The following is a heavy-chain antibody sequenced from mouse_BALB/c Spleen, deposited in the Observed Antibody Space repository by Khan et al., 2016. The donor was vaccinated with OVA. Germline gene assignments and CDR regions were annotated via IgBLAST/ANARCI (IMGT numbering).Heavy chain of an antibody. D-gene: IGHD1-1*01. V-gene: IGHV1-7*01. J-gene: IGHJ2*01. CDR1: GYTFINYW. Sequence: QVQLQQSGAELAKPGASVKMSCKASGYTFINYWILWVKQRPGQGLEWIGYINPSTGYTEYNQNFKDKATLTADKSSSTAYMQLSSLTYEASAVYYCARRGLRWDFDYWGQGTTLTVSS. CDR3: ARRGLRWDFDY. CDR2: INPSTGYT.